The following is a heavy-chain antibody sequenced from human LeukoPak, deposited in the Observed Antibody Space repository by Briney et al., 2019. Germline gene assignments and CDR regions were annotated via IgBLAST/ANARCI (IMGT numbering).Heavy chain of an antibody. CDR3: AKATAMVRGDYFDY. CDR1: GFTFNSYS. J-gene: IGHJ4*02. CDR2: ISDDETYK. D-gene: IGHD5-18*01. Sequence: GGSLRLSCAASGFTFNSYSMHWVHQAPGKGLEWVTAISDDETYKFYADSVKGRFTISRDNAKNSLYLQMNSLRAEDTALYYCAKATAMVRGDYFDYWGQGTLVTVSS. V-gene: IGHV3-30-3*01.